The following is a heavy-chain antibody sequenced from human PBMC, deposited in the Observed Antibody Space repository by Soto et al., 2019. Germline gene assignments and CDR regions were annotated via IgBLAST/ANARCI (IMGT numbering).Heavy chain of an antibody. D-gene: IGHD3-3*01. CDR1: GYTFTSYG. J-gene: IGHJ4*02. CDR2: ISAYNGNT. Sequence: QVQLVQSGAEVKKPGASVKVSCKASGYTFTSYGISWVRQAPGQGLEWMGWISAYNGNTNYAQKLQGRVTMTTDTPTSTAYKELRSLRSDDTAVYYCARALGKYYDFWSGYSTQFDYWGQGTLVTVSS. CDR3: ARALGKYYDFWSGYSTQFDY. V-gene: IGHV1-18*01.